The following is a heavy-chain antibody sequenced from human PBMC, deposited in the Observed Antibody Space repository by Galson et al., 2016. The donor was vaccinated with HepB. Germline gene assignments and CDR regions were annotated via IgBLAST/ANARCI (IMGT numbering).Heavy chain of an antibody. V-gene: IGHV4-31*03. Sequence: TLSLTCTVSGGSVSSGASYWSWIRQHPGKGLEWIGYIYYSGNTYYNPSLKSRVSISVDTSKNHFSLNLSSVTAADTAVYYCARDLVTYDRDGFDIWGQGTMVTVSS. CDR1: GGSVSSGASY. CDR2: IYYSGNT. CDR3: ARDLVTYDRDGFDI. J-gene: IGHJ3*02. D-gene: IGHD2-21*02.